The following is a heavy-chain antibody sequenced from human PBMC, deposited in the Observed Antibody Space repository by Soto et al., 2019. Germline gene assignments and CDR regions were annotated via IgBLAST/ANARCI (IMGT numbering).Heavy chain of an antibody. D-gene: IGHD3-10*01. CDR1: GFTFSGHS. CDR2: MTASGVTM. V-gene: IGHV3-48*04. J-gene: IGHJ4*02. CDR3: ARDGGASTFDFDS. Sequence: GGSLRLSCAASGFTFSGHSLNWIRQAPGKGLEWIAYMTASGVTMYADSVKGRFTISRDNAKNSLYLQMDSLRVEDTAVYYCARDGGASTFDFDSRAQRTLVTVSS.